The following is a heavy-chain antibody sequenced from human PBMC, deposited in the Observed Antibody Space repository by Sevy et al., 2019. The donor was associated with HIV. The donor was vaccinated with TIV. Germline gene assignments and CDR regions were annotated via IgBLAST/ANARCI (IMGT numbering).Heavy chain of an antibody. V-gene: IGHV3-30-3*01. D-gene: IGHD3-22*01. J-gene: IGHJ4*02. CDR2: ISYDGSNK. CDR3: ARSQSYYDSSGYDFLDY. Sequence: GGSLRLSCAASGFTFSSYAMHWVRQAPGKGLERVAVISYDGSNKYYADSVKGRFTISRDNSKNTLYLQMNSLRAEDTAVYYCARSQSYYDSSGYDFLDYWGQGTLVTVSS. CDR1: GFTFSSYA.